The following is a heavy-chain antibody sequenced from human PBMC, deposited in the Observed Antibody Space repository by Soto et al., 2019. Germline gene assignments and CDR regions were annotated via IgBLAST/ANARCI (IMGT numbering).Heavy chain of an antibody. CDR2: IKNKADGGTA. Sequence: GGSLRLSCAVSGFSISSAYMIWVRQAPGKGLEWVGRIKNKADGGTANSAAPVTGRFSVSRDESLNTLYLQMTSLKTDDTAVYFCAASVLTPGGFDYWGHGVLVTVSS. CDR3: AASVLTPGGFDY. J-gene: IGHJ5*01. CDR1: GFSISSAY. D-gene: IGHD2-8*02. V-gene: IGHV3-15*06.